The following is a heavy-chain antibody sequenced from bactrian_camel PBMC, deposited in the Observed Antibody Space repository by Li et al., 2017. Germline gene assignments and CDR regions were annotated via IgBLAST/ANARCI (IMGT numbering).Heavy chain of an antibody. CDR2: IFTAGGST. Sequence: HVQLVESGGGSVQAGGSLRLSCVVSGYTARNYCMGWFRQASGKEREIVAAIFTAGGSTFYADSVESRFTISRDNAKKTLRLQMNRLIPEDTAMYYCAAGILQWGMGGSCQAPWEYTYWGQGTQVTVS. D-gene: IGHD3*01. V-gene: IGHV3S1*01. CDR1: GYTARNYC. CDR3: AAGILQWGMGGSCQAPWEYTY. J-gene: IGHJ4*01.